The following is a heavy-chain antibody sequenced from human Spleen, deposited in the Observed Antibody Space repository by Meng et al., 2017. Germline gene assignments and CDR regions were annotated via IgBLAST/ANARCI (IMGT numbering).Heavy chain of an antibody. V-gene: IGHV3-23*01. D-gene: IGHD2/OR15-2a*01. CDR2: ISGSGGIT. Sequence: GESLKISCAASGFTFDDYAMHWVRQAPGKGLEWVSAISGSGGITHYPDSVKGRFTISRDNTQNTLYLQLNSLRAEDTAVYYCAKGPAGYCDSKGCYNWFDSWGQGTLVTVSS. CDR3: AKGPAGYCDSKGCYNWFDS. CDR1: GFTFDDYA. J-gene: IGHJ5*01.